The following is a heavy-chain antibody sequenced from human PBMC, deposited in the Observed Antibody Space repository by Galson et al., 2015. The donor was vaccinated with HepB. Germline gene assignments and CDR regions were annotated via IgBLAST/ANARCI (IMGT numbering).Heavy chain of an antibody. CDR1: GFGFSSYS. CDR3: ARGAMIVNYFDY. D-gene: IGHD3-22*01. V-gene: IGHV3-48*01. CDR2: ISSSSSTI. J-gene: IGHJ4*02. Sequence: SLRLSCAASGFGFSSYSMNWVRQAPGKGLEWVSYISSSSSTIYDADSVKGRFTISRDDAKNSLYLQMNSLRAEDTAVYYCARGAMIVNYFDYWGQGTLVTVSS.